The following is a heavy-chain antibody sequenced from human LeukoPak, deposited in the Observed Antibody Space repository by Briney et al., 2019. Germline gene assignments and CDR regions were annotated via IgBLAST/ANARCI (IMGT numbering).Heavy chain of an antibody. Sequence: GGSLRLSCAASGFTFRTYWMHWVRQAPGTGLVWVSRINSDGSSTTYADSVKGRFTISRDNAKNTLSLQMNSLRAEDTAVYYCTRQQLDAFDIWGPGTMVTVSS. CDR1: GFTFRTYW. CDR2: INSDGSST. CDR3: TRQQLDAFDI. J-gene: IGHJ3*02. V-gene: IGHV3-74*01. D-gene: IGHD6-13*01.